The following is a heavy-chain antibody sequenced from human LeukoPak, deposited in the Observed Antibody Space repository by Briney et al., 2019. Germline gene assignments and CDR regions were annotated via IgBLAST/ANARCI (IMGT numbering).Heavy chain of an antibody. J-gene: IGHJ4*02. CDR1: GFTFSDYW. V-gene: IGHV3-33*08. D-gene: IGHD1-26*01. Sequence: AGSLTLSCAASGFTFSDYWLHWVGQAPGKGLEGVAVIWYDGSKEYLADSVNGRFTISRDNSKTTVYLLMNSLKTEDTAVYCCARVIGCSLFDCWGQGTLVTVSS. CDR2: IWYDGSKE. CDR3: ARVIGCSLFDC.